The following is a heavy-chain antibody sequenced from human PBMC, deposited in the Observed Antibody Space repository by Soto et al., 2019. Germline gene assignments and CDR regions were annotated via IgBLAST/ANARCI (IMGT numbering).Heavy chain of an antibody. CDR3: ATRRRYYDSSGYYDY. Sequence: PSETLSLTCTVSGGSISSSSYYWGWIRQPPGKGLEWIGSIYYSGSTYYNPSLKSRVTISVDTSKNQFSLKLSSVTAADTAVYYCATRRRYYDSSGYYDYWGQGTLVTVSS. J-gene: IGHJ4*02. CDR1: GGSISSSSYY. D-gene: IGHD3-22*01. V-gene: IGHV4-39*01. CDR2: IYYSGST.